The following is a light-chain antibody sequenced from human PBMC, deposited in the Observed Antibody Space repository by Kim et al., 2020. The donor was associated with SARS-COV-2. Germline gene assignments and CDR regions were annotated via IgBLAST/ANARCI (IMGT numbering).Light chain of an antibody. CDR2: GNS. CDR3: QSYDSSLSGSV. CDR1: SSNIGAGYD. Sequence: QRGTIACTGSSSNIGAGYDVHWYQQLPGTAPKLLIYGNSNRPSGVPDRFSGSKSGTSASLAITGLQAEDEADYYCQSYDSSLSGSVFGGGTQLTVL. V-gene: IGLV1-40*01. J-gene: IGLJ2*01.